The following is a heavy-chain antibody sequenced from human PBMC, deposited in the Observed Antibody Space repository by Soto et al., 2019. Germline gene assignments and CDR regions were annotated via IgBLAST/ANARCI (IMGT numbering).Heavy chain of an antibody. V-gene: IGHV3-23*01. J-gene: IGHJ3*02. CDR1: GFICSSYD. CDR2: ILVGGST. Sequence: GSLRLSCAVSGFICSSYDMSWVRQAPGKGLEWVSTILVGGSTHYEDSVRGRFTISRDTSKNTVYLQMSSLTAGDTAVYYCAKATATGGGAFEICGQGTMVTVSS. CDR3: AKATATGGGAFEI. D-gene: IGHD2-8*02.